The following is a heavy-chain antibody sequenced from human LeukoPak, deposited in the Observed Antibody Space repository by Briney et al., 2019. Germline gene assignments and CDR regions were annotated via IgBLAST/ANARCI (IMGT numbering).Heavy chain of an antibody. D-gene: IGHD7-27*01. V-gene: IGHV3-13*01. CDR3: IRIRTGEHQYGMDV. Sequence: GGSLRLSCAASGFPFSSYDMHWVRQATGKGLDWVSAIDTVGNTYYSGSVKGRFTISRENAKNSLFLQMNSLRDGDTALYYCIRIRTGEHQYGMDVWGQGTTATVSS. J-gene: IGHJ6*02. CDR1: GFPFSSYD. CDR2: IDTVGNT.